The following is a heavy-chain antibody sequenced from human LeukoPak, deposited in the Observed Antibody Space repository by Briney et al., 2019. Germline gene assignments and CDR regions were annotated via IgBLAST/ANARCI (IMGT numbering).Heavy chain of an antibody. CDR2: IRSKANSYAT. CDR3: TRQEVDTAMVHFDY. D-gene: IGHD5-18*01. J-gene: IGHJ4*02. Sequence: GGSLRLSCAASGFTFSGSAMHWVRQASGKGLEWVGRIRSKANSYATAYAASVKGRFTISRDDSKNTAYLQMNSPKTEDTAVYYCTRQEVDTAMVHFDYWGQGTVVTVSS. V-gene: IGHV3-73*01. CDR1: GFTFSGSA.